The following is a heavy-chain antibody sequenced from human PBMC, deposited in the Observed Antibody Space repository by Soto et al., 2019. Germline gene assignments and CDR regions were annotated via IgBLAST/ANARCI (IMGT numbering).Heavy chain of an antibody. CDR1: GFTFSSYG. D-gene: IGHD6-19*01. CDR3: AKSRPKQWLESHFDY. CDR2: ISYDGSNK. J-gene: IGHJ4*02. Sequence: HPGGSLRLSCAASGFTFSSYGMHWVRQAPGKGLEWVAVISYDGSNKYYVDSVKGRFTISRDNSKNTLYLQMNSLRAEDTAVYYCAKSRPKQWLESHFDYWGQGTLVTVSS. V-gene: IGHV3-30*18.